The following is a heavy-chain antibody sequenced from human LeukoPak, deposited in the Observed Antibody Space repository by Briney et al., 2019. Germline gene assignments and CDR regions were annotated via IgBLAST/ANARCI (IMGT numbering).Heavy chain of an antibody. CDR3: ARRDSSSGQGYDY. CDR1: GYSFTNYW. Sequence: AGESLKISCKGSGYSFTNYWIGWVRQMPGKGLEWMGIIYPGDSDTRYSPSFQGQVSISADKSISTAYLQWSSLKASDTAMYYCARRDSSSGQGYDYWGQGTLVTVSS. D-gene: IGHD6-13*01. J-gene: IGHJ4*02. V-gene: IGHV5-51*01. CDR2: IYPGDSDT.